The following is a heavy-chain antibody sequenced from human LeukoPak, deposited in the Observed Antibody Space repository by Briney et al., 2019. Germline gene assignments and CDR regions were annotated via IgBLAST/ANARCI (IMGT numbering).Heavy chain of an antibody. J-gene: IGHJ3*02. CDR3: AKSYGSGSDDAFDI. CDR2: VSGSGGST. D-gene: IGHD3-10*01. Sequence: GGSLRLSCAASGFTFSSYAMSWVRQAPGKGLEWVSAVSGSGGSTYYAASVKGRFTISRDNSKNTLYLQMNSLRAEDTAVYYCAKSYGSGSDDAFDIWGQGTMVTVSP. V-gene: IGHV3-23*01. CDR1: GFTFSSYA.